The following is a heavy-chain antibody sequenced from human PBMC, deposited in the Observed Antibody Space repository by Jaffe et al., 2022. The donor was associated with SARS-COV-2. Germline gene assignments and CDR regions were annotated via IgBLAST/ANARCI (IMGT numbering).Heavy chain of an antibody. CDR2: IYYSGST. D-gene: IGHD4-17*01. V-gene: IGHV4-59*01. CDR3: ARRDYALYWYFDL. CDR1: GGSISSYY. J-gene: IGHJ2*01. Sequence: QVQLQESGPGLVKPSETLSLTCTVSGGSISSYYWSWIRQPPGKGLEWIGYIYYSGSTNYNPSLKSRVTISVDTSKNQFSLKLSSVTAADTAVYYCARRDYALYWYFDLWGRGTLVTVSS.